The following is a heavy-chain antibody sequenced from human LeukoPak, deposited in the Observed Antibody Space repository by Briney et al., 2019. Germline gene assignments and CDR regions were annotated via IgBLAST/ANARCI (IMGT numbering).Heavy chain of an antibody. CDR3: AKGHYHDSNGYLYYFDY. J-gene: IGHJ4*02. CDR2: ISGSGGST. Sequence: PGGSLRLSCAASGFTFSSYAMSWVRQAPGKGLEWVSAISGSGGSTYYADSVKGRFTVSRDNSKNTLYLQVNGLRAEDTAVYYCAKGHYHDSNGYLYYFDYWGQGTLVTVSS. D-gene: IGHD3-22*01. CDR1: GFTFSSYA. V-gene: IGHV3-23*01.